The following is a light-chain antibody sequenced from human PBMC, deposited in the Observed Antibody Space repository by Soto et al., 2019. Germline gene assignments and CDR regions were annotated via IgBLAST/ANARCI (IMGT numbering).Light chain of an antibody. J-gene: IGKJ5*01. Sequence: DVVMTQTPLSLSVAPGQPASISCKSSQSLLHITGETFLFWYLQKPGQSPQLLIYEVSTRVSGVPDRCSGSGSGTDFTLEIRRVETDDVGIYYCMQSTQLPPTFGQGTRLEIE. CDR3: MQSTQLPPT. V-gene: IGKV2D-29*02. CDR1: QSLLHITGETF. CDR2: EVS.